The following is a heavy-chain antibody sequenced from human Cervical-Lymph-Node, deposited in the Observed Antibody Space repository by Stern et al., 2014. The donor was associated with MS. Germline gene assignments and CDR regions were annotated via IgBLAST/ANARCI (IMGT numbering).Heavy chain of an antibody. V-gene: IGHV1-18*01. CDR3: ARGLLGSENAFDI. CDR1: GYTFTSYG. Sequence: QVQLMQFGAEVMKPGASVKVFCKASGYTFTSYGISWVRHVTGQGLAWMGCISAYNANTNSAQKLQRRVTMTTDTSTSTAYMELMSLRSDDTAVYYCARGLLGSENAFDIWGQGTMVTVSS. CDR2: ISAYNANT. D-gene: IGHD2-15*01. J-gene: IGHJ3*02.